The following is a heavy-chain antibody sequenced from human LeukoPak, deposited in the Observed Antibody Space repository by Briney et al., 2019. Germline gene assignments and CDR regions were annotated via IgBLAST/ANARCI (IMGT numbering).Heavy chain of an antibody. CDR1: GFTFSSYS. Sequence: KAGGSLSPSCAASGFTFSSYSMNWVRQAPGKGLEWVSSISSSSSYIYYADSVKGRFTISRDNAKNSLYLQMNSLRAEDTAVYYCARDPVVGVLGGYYFVNWGEGTLVTVSS. CDR3: ARDPVVGVLGGYYFVN. J-gene: IGHJ4*02. V-gene: IGHV3-21*01. CDR2: ISSSSSYI. D-gene: IGHD1-26*01.